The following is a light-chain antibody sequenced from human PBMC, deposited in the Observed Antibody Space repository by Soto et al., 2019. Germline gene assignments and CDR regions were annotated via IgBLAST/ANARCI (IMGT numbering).Light chain of an antibody. Sequence: EIVLTQSPATLSLSPGERATLSCRASQSISSYLAWYQQKPGQAPRLLIYDASNRATGIPTRFSGSGSGTNFTLTISSLEPADFAVYYCQHRTSWPPWTFGQGTKVELK. CDR2: DAS. V-gene: IGKV3-11*01. J-gene: IGKJ1*01. CDR3: QHRTSWPPWT. CDR1: QSISSY.